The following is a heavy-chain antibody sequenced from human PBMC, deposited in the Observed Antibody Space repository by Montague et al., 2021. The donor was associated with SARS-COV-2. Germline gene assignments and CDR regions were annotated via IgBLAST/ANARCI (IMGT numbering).Heavy chain of an antibody. CDR3: ARPRSGSYYKTPIDY. CDR1: GFTFSSYP. J-gene: IGHJ4*02. Sequence: SLRLSCAASGFTFSSYPMHWVRQAPGKGLEWVAVISYDGSNKYYADSVKGRFTISRDNSKNTLYLQMNSLRAEDTAVYYCARPRSGSYYKTPIDYWGQGTLVTVSS. CDR2: ISYDGSNK. V-gene: IGHV3-30-3*01. D-gene: IGHD3-10*01.